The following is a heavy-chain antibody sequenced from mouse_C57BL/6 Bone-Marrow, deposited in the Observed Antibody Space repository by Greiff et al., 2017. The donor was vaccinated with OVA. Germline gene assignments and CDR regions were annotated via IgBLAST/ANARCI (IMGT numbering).Heavy chain of an antibody. CDR3: ARHKLPEGYYFDY. CDR1: GFTFSSYG. V-gene: IGHV5-6*01. Sequence: EVKLVESGGDLVKPGGSLKLSCAASGFTFSSYGMSWVRQTPDKRLEWVATISSGGSYTYYPDSVKGRFTISRDNAKNTLYLQMSSLKSEDTAMYYCARHKLPEGYYFDYWGQGTTLTVSS. CDR2: ISSGGSYT. J-gene: IGHJ2*01. D-gene: IGHD4-1*01.